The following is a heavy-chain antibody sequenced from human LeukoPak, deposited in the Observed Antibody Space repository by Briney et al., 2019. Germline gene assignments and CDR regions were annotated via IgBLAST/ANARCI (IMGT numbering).Heavy chain of an antibody. J-gene: IGHJ4*02. CDR1: GFTFSSYD. CDR2: VSGSGGRT. Sequence: PGGSLRLSCAASGFTFSSYDMVWVRQTPGKGLEWVSVVSGSGGRTFYADSVRGRFTISRDNSKNTLYLQMNSLKDDDTAVYYCAKDQERSQQPRGYFDYWGQGTLVTVSS. V-gene: IGHV3-23*01. D-gene: IGHD6-13*01. CDR3: AKDQERSQQPRGYFDY.